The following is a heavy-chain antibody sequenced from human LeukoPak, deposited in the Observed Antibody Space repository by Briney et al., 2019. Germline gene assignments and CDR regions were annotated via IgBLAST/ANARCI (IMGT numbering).Heavy chain of an antibody. CDR1: GLTFSDYY. D-gene: IGHD3-22*01. Sequence: GGSLRLSCAASGLTFSDYYMTWIRQAPGKGLEWVSSTSGSGTTTYSADSVRGRFTVSRDNAKNSVFLYMNSLRAEDTAVYYCAIQITMIVVVPYFDYWGQGTVVTVSS. J-gene: IGHJ4*02. CDR3: AIQITMIVVVPYFDY. CDR2: TSGSGTTT. V-gene: IGHV3-11*04.